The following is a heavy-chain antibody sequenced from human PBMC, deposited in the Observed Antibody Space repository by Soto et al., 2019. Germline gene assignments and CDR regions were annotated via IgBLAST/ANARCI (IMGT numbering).Heavy chain of an antibody. CDR2: INHSGST. D-gene: IGHD3-16*01. CDR1: GGSFSGYY. CDR3: ARGVLIMDV. J-gene: IGHJ6*02. V-gene: IGHV4-34*01. Sequence: ASETLSLTCAVYGGSFSGYYWSWIRQPPGKGLEWIGEINHSGSTNYNPSLKSRVTTSVDTSKNQFSLKLSSVTAADTAVYYCARGVLIMDVWGQGTMVTVSS.